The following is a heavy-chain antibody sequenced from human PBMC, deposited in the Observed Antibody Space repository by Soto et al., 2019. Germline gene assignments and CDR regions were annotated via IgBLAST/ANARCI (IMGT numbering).Heavy chain of an antibody. CDR1: GLTVSSNY. CDR3: ARDSSLHQPLFSGMDV. D-gene: IGHD2-2*01. Sequence: EVQLVESGGGLVQPGGSLRLSCAASGLTVSSNYMSWVRQAPGKGLEWVSVMYSGGSTYYADSVKGRFIISRDNYKNTLYLQMASLRVEDTAVYSCARDSSLHQPLFSGMDVWGQGTTVTVSS. J-gene: IGHJ6*02. V-gene: IGHV3-66*01. CDR2: MYSGGST.